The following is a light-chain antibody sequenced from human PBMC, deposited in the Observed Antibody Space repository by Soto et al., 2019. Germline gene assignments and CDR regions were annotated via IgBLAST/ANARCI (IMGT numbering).Light chain of an antibody. V-gene: IGKV1-5*03. Sequence: DIQMTQSPSTLSAFVGDRVTITCRASQSISTWLAWYQQKPGKAPNLLIYKASSLESGVPSSFSGSGSGTEFTLNISSLQPHDFAPYYCQQYENYWTFGQGPKVDI. J-gene: IGKJ1*01. CDR2: KAS. CDR3: QQYENYWT. CDR1: QSISTW.